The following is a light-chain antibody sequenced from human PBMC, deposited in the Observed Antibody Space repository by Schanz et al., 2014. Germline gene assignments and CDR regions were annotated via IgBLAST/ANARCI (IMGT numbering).Light chain of an antibody. J-gene: IGKJ3*01. Sequence: DIVMTQSPDSLAVSLGERATINCKSSQSLLYDSNNKNYLAWYQQKPGQPPNLLIYWASTRQSGVPDRFSGSGSGTDFTLTISSLQPEDFATYYCQQLNTYPFAFGPGTTVDV. CDR2: WAS. CDR3: QQLNTYPFA. V-gene: IGKV4-1*01. CDR1: QSLLYDSNNKNY.